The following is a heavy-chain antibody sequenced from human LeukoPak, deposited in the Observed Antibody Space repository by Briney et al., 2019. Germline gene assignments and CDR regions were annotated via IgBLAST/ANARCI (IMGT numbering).Heavy chain of an antibody. V-gene: IGHV3-23*01. D-gene: IGHD3-22*01. J-gene: IGHJ4*02. CDR3: AKSSRTYYYDSSGYGIDY. Sequence: GGSLRLSCAASGFTFTSIAMSWVRQAPGRGLDWVSTISGTGDTYYADSVKGRFTISRDNSKNTLYLQMNSLRAEDTAVYYCAKSSRTYYYDSSGYGIDYWGQGTLVTVSS. CDR2: ISGTGDT. CDR1: GFTFTSIA.